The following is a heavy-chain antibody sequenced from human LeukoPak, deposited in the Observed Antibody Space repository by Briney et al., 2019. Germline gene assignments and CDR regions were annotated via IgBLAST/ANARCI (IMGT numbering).Heavy chain of an antibody. D-gene: IGHD1-26*01. CDR1: GYTSTYYV. Sequence: ASVKVSCKTSGYTSTYYVISWVRQAPGQGLEWMGWINAYNGNTNDAQKFQSRVTMTTDTSTSTAYMELRSLRSDDTAVYYCARGEKPYDYWGQGTLVSVSS. CDR3: ARGEKPYDY. V-gene: IGHV1-18*01. J-gene: IGHJ4*02. CDR2: INAYNGNT.